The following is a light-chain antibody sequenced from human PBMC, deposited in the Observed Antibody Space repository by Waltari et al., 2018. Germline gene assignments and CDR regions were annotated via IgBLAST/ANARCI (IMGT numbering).Light chain of an antibody. CDR2: DDN. CDR3: CSYAGSYTWV. CDR1: SSDVGNYNL. J-gene: IGLJ2*01. Sequence: QSALTQPASVSGSPGQSITISCTGTSSDVGNYNLVSWYQQYPGKAPKVMIYDDNRRPSWVSDRFSGSQSGNTASLTIAGVQAADEADYYCCSYAGSYTWVVGGGTKLTVL. V-gene: IGLV2-23*01.